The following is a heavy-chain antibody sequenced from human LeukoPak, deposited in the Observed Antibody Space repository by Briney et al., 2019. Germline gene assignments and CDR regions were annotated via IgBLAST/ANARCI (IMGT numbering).Heavy chain of an antibody. D-gene: IGHD6-19*01. J-gene: IGHJ6*02. V-gene: IGHV4-30-2*01. Sequence: PSQTLSLTCAVSGGSISSGGYSWSWIRQPPGKGLEWIGYIYHSGSTYYNPSLKSRVTISVDTSKNQFSLKLSSVTAADTAVYYCARGGPWFQRQWLVTHYYYGMDVWGQGTTVTVSS. CDR1: GGSISSGGYS. CDR3: ARGGPWFQRQWLVTHYYYGMDV. CDR2: IYHSGST.